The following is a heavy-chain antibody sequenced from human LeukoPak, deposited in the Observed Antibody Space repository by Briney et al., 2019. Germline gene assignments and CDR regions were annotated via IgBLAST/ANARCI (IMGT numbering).Heavy chain of an antibody. CDR3: ARDSDYYDILTGYYKGGFDY. CDR1: GFTVSNTY. Sequence: PGGSLRLSCAASGFTVSNTYMSWVRQAPGKGLEWVSLIYSGGGTYSADSVKGRFTIPRDISKNTLYLQMNSLRAEDTAVYYCARDSDYYDILTGYYKGGFDYWGQGTLVTVSS. V-gene: IGHV3-53*01. CDR2: IYSGGGT. J-gene: IGHJ4*02. D-gene: IGHD3-9*01.